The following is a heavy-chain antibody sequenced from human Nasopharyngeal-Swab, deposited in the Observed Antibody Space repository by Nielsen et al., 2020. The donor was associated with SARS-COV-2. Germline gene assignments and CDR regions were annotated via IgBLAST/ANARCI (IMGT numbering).Heavy chain of an antibody. CDR3: ARHEGHEDYFDY. Sequence: WSRQSPGKGLEWIGSIYYSGSTYYNPSLKSRVTISVDTSKNQFSLKLSSVTAADTAVYYCARHEGHEDYFDYWGQGTLVTVSS. CDR2: IYYSGST. V-gene: IGHV4-39*01. J-gene: IGHJ4*02.